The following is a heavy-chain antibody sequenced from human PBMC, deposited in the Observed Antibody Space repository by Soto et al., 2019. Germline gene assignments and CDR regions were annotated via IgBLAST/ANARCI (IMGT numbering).Heavy chain of an antibody. CDR3: ARDPGTYSGSYRY. V-gene: IGHV1-18*04. Sequence: QVQMVQSGAEVKKPGAPVEVSCKASGYAFSSYGISWVRQAPGQGLEWMGWISAYNGNTKYAEGFQGRVTMTTDTYTSTAYMDLRYLRSDDTAVYYCARDPGTYSGSYRYWGQGTLVTVSS. D-gene: IGHD1-26*01. J-gene: IGHJ4*02. CDR1: GYAFSSYG. CDR2: ISAYNGNT.